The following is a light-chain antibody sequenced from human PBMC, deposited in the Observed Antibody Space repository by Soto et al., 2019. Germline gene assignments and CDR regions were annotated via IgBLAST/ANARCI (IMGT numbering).Light chain of an antibody. CDR2: GAS. CDR3: QQYHTWLIT. CDR1: QGVSRK. V-gene: IGKV3-15*01. Sequence: DIVMTQSPATLSVAPGERVTFSCRASQGVSRKLAWYQHKPGQAPRLLISGASTGATGIPARFSGSGSGTEFTLTISSLQSEDFAIYYRQQYHTWLITFGGGTKVE. J-gene: IGKJ4*01.